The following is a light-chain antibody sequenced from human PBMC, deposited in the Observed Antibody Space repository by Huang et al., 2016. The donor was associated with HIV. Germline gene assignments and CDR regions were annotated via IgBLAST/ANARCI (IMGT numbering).Light chain of an antibody. CDR2: DAS. Sequence: EIVLTQSPVTLSLSPGEGATLSCRASQSIGSYLAWYQQRPGQAPRLLIYDASVRATGIPARFSGRGSGTDFTLTISSLEPEDFAVYYCQQRNNWPPWTFGQGTKVELK. CDR1: QSIGSY. V-gene: IGKV3-11*01. J-gene: IGKJ1*01. CDR3: QQRNNWPPWT.